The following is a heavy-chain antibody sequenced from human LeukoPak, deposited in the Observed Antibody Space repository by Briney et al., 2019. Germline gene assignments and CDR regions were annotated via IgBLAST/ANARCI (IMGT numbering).Heavy chain of an antibody. V-gene: IGHV1-69*04. Sequence: ASVKVSCKASGGTFSSYAISWVRQAPGQGLEWVGRIIPILGIANYAQKFQGRVTITADKSTSTAYMELSSLRSEDTAVYYCARGVIAAAGSETFDYWGQGTLVTVSS. CDR3: ARGVIAAAGSETFDY. CDR2: IIPILGIA. D-gene: IGHD6-13*01. J-gene: IGHJ4*02. CDR1: GGTFSSYA.